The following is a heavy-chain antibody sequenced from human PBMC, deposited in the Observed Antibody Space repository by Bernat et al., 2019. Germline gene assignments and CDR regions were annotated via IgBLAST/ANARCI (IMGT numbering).Heavy chain of an antibody. CDR1: GFTFSDYA. D-gene: IGHD2-2*01. J-gene: IGHJ4*02. CDR2: FSGSGRGT. V-gene: IGHV3-23*01. CDR3: ARDRGYCSSTSCLRVYYFDY. Sequence: EVQLLESGGGLVQPGGSLRLSSAASGFTFSDYAMSWVRQAPGKGLEWISGFSGSGRGTYYADSVKGRFTISRDNSKNTLYLQMNSLRAEDTAVYYCARDRGYCSSTSCLRVYYFDYWGQGTLVTVSS.